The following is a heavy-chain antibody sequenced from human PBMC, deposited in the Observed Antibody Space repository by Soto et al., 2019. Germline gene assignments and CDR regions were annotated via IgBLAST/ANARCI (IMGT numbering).Heavy chain of an antibody. CDR1: GFTFSNYW. CDR2: INDAGSST. Sequence: EVQLVESGGGLIQPGGSLRLSCVASGFTFSNYWMHWVRQVPGKGLVWVSRINDAGSSTNYADSVKGRFTIYRDNAKNTLFLQMNSLRAEDTAVYYCVRDWRLIPAPDLDYMDVWGKGTTVIVSS. V-gene: IGHV3-74*01. D-gene: IGHD2-2*01. CDR3: VRDWRLIPAPDLDYMDV. J-gene: IGHJ6*03.